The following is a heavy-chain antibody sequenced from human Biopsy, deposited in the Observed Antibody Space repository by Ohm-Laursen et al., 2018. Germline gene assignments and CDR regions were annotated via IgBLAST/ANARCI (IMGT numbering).Heavy chain of an antibody. J-gene: IGHJ4*02. CDR3: ARDPPNSGYSLDF. D-gene: IGHD5-12*01. CDR2: ISANGATS. CDR1: GFTYTTFA. Sequence: SLRLSCAASGFTYTTFAMSWVRQAPGKGPEWVSTISANGATSYYADSVKGRFTISRDNSKNTVYLQMNNLSAGDTAVYFCARDPPNSGYSLDFWGQGTLTTVSS. V-gene: IGHV3-23*01.